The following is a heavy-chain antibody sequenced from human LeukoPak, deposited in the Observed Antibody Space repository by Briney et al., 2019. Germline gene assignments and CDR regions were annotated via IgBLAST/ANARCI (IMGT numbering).Heavy chain of an antibody. J-gene: IGHJ5*02. V-gene: IGHV3-23*01. D-gene: IGHD3-22*01. CDR3: AKGSSGYFADL. CDR2: ISNDGGGT. CDR1: GFIFNNYG. Sequence: GGSLRLSCAASGFIFNNYGLIWVRQAPGKGLEWVSAISNDGGGTQYTDFVEGRFTISRDNSKNTLFLQMSSLRAEDTALYYCAKGSSGYFADLWGQGTLVTVSS.